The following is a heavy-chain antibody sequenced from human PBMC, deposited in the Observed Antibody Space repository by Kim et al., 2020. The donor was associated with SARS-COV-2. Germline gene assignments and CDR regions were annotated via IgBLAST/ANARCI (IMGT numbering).Heavy chain of an antibody. V-gene: IGHV3-48*02. D-gene: IGHD2-15*01. J-gene: IGHJ6*02. CDR1: GFTFSSYT. CDR2: ISSSSSTI. CDR3: AREIFFLWPNYGMDV. Sequence: GGSLRLSCAASGFTFSSYTMNWVRQAPGKGLEWVSYISSSSSTIYYADSVKGRFTISRDNAKNSLYLQMNSLRDEDTAVYYCAREIFFLWPNYGMDVWGQGTAVTVPS.